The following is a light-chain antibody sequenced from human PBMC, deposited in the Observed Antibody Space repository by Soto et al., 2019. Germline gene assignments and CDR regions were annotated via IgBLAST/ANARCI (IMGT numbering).Light chain of an antibody. CDR2: DVT. CDR3: CSYAGSYV. V-gene: IGLV2-11*01. Sequence: QSFLTQPRSVSGSPGQSVTISCTGASSDVGVYNYVSWYQHHPGKAPKLIIYDVTKRPSGVPDRFSGSKSGNTASLTISGLQAEDEADYYCCSYAGSYVFGTGTKVTVL. CDR1: SSDVGVYNY. J-gene: IGLJ1*01.